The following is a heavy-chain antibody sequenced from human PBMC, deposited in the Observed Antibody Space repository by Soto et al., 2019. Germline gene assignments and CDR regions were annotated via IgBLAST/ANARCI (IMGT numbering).Heavy chain of an antibody. V-gene: IGHV4-4*02. D-gene: IGHD5-12*01. J-gene: IGHJ6*02. CDR2: IYHSGST. Sequence: PSETLSLTCAVSGGSISSSNCWRWVRQPPGKGLEWIGEIYHSGSTNYNPSLKSRVTISVDKSKNQFSLKLSSVTATDKAVYYCSRSGGYNEYYYYGMDVWGQGTTVTVAS. CDR1: GGSISSSNC. CDR3: SRSGGYNEYYYYGMDV.